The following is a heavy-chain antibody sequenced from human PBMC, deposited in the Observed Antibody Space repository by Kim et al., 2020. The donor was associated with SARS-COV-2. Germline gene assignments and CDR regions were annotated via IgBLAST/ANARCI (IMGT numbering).Heavy chain of an antibody. D-gene: IGHD3-10*01. CDR2: ISYDGSNK. CDR1: GFTFSSYA. V-gene: IGHV3-30-3*01. J-gene: IGHJ4*02. CDR3: ARGTFGRFGELSRY. Sequence: GGSLRLSCAASGFTFSSYAMHWVRQAPGKGLEWVAVISYDGSNKYYADSVKGRFTISRDNSKNTLYLQMNSLRAEDTAVYYCARGTFGRFGELSRYWGQGTLVTVSS.